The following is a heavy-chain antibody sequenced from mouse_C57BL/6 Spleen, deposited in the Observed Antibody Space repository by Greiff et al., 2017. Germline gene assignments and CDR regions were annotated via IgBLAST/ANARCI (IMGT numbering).Heavy chain of an antibody. Sequence: QVQLQQPGAELVRPGSSVKLSCKASGYTFTSYWMDWVKQRPGQGLEWIGNIYPSDSETHYNQKFKDKATLTVDKSSSTAYMQLSSLTSEDSAVYYCARPYYYGSSDAMDYWGQGTSVTVSS. CDR3: ARPYYYGSSDAMDY. CDR1: GYTFTSYW. J-gene: IGHJ4*01. D-gene: IGHD1-1*01. CDR2: IYPSDSET. V-gene: IGHV1-61*01.